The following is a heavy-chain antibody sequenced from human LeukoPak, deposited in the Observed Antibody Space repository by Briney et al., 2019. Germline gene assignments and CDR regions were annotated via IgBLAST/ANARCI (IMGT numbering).Heavy chain of an antibody. J-gene: IGHJ4*02. V-gene: IGHV1-69*02. CDR3: ARGPSDYFDC. Sequence: SVKVSCTASGGTFSSYTISWVRQAPGQGLEGRVRIILIFGIANYAQKFQGRVTITADKSTNTAYMELSSLTSEDSAVYYCARGPSDYFDCCHQRTLVTVSS. CDR2: IILIFGIA. CDR1: GGTFSSYT.